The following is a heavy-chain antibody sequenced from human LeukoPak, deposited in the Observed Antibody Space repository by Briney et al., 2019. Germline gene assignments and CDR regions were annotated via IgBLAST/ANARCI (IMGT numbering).Heavy chain of an antibody. CDR1: GFTFSSYS. D-gene: IGHD1-26*01. Sequence: GGSLRLSCAASGFTFSSYSMKWVRQAPGKGVEWVSYISSSSSNIYYADSVKGGFTISRDKDKKSLYLQMNSLRAEDTAVYYCARDSVVGATTDYWGQGTLVTVSS. V-gene: IGHV3-48*01. CDR2: ISSSSSNI. CDR3: ARDSVVGATTDY. J-gene: IGHJ4*02.